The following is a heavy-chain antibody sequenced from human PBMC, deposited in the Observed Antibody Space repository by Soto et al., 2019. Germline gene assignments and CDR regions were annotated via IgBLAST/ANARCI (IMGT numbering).Heavy chain of an antibody. J-gene: IGHJ4*02. CDR2: TWYDGSNE. V-gene: IGHV3-33*01. D-gene: IGHD6-6*01. Sequence: VGSLRLSCAASGFTFSTYGMHWVRQAPGKGLEWVAVTWYDGSNELYADSVKGRFTVSRDNSKNTLYVQMNSLRAEDTAVYYCARDSRVAAPVWGYYFEYWGQGTLVTVSS. CDR1: GFTFSTYG. CDR3: ARDSRVAAPVWGYYFEY.